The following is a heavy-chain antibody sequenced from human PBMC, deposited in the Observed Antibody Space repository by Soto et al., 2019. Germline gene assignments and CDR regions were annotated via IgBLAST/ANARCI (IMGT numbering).Heavy chain of an antibody. CDR2: IYYSGNT. CDR1: GGSIRSSGYY. J-gene: IGHJ3*02. Sequence: QLQLQESGPGLVKPSETLSLTCTVSGGSIRSSGYYWGWIRQPPGKGLEWIGSIYYSGNTYYNPSLKSRVTISVDTSKNQFSLKLSSVTAADTAVYYCARRPYDSPPYAFDMWGQGTMVTVSS. D-gene: IGHD3-22*01. V-gene: IGHV4-39*01. CDR3: ARRPYDSPPYAFDM.